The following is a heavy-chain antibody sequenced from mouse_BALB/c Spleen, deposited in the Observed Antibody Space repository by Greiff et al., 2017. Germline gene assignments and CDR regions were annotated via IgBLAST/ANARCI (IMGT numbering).Heavy chain of an antibody. CDR1: GYTFTSYW. J-gene: IGHJ3*01. CDR2: IYPGDGDT. V-gene: IGHV1-87*01. D-gene: IGHD2-3*01. CDR3: ARGGYYAAY. Sequence: QVQLKESGAELARPGASVKLSCKASGYTFTSYWMQWVKQRPGQGLEWIGAIYPGDGDTRYTQKFKGKATLTADKSSSTAYMQLSSLASEDSAVYYCARGGYYAAYWGQGTLVTVSA.